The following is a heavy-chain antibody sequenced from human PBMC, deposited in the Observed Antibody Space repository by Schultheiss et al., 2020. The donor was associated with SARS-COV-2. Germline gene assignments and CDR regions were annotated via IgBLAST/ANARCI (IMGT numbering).Heavy chain of an antibody. J-gene: IGHJ4*02. CDR1: GFTFSSYS. CDR3: ARDHQDYYDSSGYIDY. V-gene: IGHV3-23*01. CDR2: ISGSGGST. D-gene: IGHD3-22*01. Sequence: GGSLRLSCAASGFTFSSYSMNWVRQAPGKGLEWVSAISGSGGSTYYADSVKGRFTISRDNSKNTLYLQMNSLRAEDTAVYYCARDHQDYYDSSGYIDYWGQGTLVTVSS.